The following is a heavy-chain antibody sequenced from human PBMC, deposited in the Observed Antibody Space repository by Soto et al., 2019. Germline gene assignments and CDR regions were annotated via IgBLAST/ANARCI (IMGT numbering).Heavy chain of an antibody. Sequence: EVQLVESGGGLVKPGGSLRLSCAASGFTFSNAWMNWVRQAPGKGLEWVGRIKSKTDGGPTDYAAPVKGRFTISRDDSKNTLYLQMNSLKTDDTAVYYCTPIAVAGYYYFDYWGQGTLVTVSS. J-gene: IGHJ4*02. CDR3: TPIAVAGYYYFDY. V-gene: IGHV3-15*07. CDR2: IKSKTDGGPT. CDR1: GFTFSNAW. D-gene: IGHD6-19*01.